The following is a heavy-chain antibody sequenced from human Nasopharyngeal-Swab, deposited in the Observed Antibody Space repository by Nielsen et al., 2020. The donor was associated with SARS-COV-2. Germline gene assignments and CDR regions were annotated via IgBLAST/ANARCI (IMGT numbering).Heavy chain of an antibody. D-gene: IGHD4-17*01. Sequence: SETLSLTCGVYGGSLSGYYWSWIRQPPGKGLEWIGEINHSGSTNYNPSLKSRVTISVDTSKNQFSLKLSSVTAADTAVYYCARGGWGDYPDYWGQGTLVTVSS. CDR1: GGSLSGYY. CDR3: ARGGWGDYPDY. J-gene: IGHJ4*02. V-gene: IGHV4-34*01. CDR2: INHSGST.